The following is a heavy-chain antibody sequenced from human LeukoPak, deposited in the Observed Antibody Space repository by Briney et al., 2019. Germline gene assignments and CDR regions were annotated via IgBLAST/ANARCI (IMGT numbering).Heavy chain of an antibody. CDR3: ARDNYGYYYGMDV. CDR2: INHSGST. Sequence: SETLSLTCAVYGGSFSGYYWSWIRQPPGKGLEWIGEINHSGSTNYNPSLKSRVTISVDTSKNQFSLKLSSVTAADTAVYYCARDNYGYYYGMDVWGQGTTVTVSS. CDR1: GGSFSGYY. D-gene: IGHD4-11*01. J-gene: IGHJ6*02. V-gene: IGHV4-34*01.